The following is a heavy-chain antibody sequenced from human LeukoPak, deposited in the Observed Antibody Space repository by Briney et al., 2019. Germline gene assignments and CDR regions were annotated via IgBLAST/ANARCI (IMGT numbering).Heavy chain of an antibody. CDR2: IYYSGST. CDR3: AREGWDL. V-gene: IGHV4-61*08. Sequence: SETLSLTCTVSGASLNSGGYYWNWIRQPPGKEPEWIGYIYYSGSTNYNRSLKSRVTISVDTSKNQFSLKLTSVTAADTAVYYCAREGWDLWGRGALVTVSS. J-gene: IGHJ2*01. D-gene: IGHD2-15*01. CDR1: GASLNSGGYY.